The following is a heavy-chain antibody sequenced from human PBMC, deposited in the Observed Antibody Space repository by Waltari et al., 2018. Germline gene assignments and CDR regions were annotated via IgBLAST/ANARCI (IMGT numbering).Heavy chain of an antibody. CDR2: MSSADYS. V-gene: IGHV3-21*01. CDR3: ARVIVYSDSPVCDF. J-gene: IGHJ4*01. D-gene: IGHD2-21*01. Sequence: EVQLVESGGGLVNPGGSLRLSCAASGFTFSDYSMTGVRQAPGKGLGWVSSMSSADYSLDADSMKGRFIISRDNAKNALYLQMNGLRGEDTAVYYCARVIVYSDSPVCDFWGQGTLVIVSS. CDR1: GFTFSDYS.